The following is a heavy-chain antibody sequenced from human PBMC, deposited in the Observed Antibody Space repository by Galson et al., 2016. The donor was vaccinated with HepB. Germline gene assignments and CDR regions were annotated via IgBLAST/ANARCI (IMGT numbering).Heavy chain of an antibody. Sequence: SLRLSCAASGFTFSTYTMTWVRQAPGKGLEWISAIRGSGSSTFYADSVQGGFTISRDNSKNTLSLQMSSLRAEDTAVYYCAKDASTSWGFLYYFDSWGQGTLVTVSS. J-gene: IGHJ4*02. D-gene: IGHD3-16*01. CDR3: AKDASTSWGFLYYFDS. V-gene: IGHV3-23*01. CDR1: GFTFSTYT. CDR2: IRGSGSST.